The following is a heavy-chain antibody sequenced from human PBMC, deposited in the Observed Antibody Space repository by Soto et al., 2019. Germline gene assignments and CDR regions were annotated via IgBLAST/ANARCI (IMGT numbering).Heavy chain of an antibody. J-gene: IGHJ5*02. CDR1: GYTFTSYA. CDR3: ARDGIAAAGTSWFDP. CDR2: INADNGNT. V-gene: IGHV1-3*01. Sequence: ASVKVSCKASGYTFTSYAISWVRQAPGQRLEWMGWINADNGNTKYSQKFQGRVTITTDTSASTAYMELSSLRSEDTAVYYCARDGIAAAGTSWFDPWGQGTLVTSPQ. D-gene: IGHD6-13*01.